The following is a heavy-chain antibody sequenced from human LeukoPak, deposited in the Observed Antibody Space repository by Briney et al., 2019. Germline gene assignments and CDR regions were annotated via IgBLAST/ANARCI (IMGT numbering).Heavy chain of an antibody. CDR3: AKDKVLRYFDWLFDLDY. D-gene: IGHD3-9*01. V-gene: IGHV3-30*02. J-gene: IGHJ4*02. CDR2: IRYDGSNK. Sequence: GGSLRLSCAASGFTFSSYGMHWVRQAPGKGLEWVAFIRYDGSNKYYADSVKGRFTISRDNSKNTLYLQMNSLRAEDTAEYYCAKDKVLRYFDWLFDLDYWGQGTLVTVS. CDR1: GFTFSSYG.